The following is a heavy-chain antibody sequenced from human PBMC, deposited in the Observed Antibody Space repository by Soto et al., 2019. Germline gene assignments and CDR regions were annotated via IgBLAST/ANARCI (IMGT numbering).Heavy chain of an antibody. CDR1: GFNFEDFA. V-gene: IGHV3-9*01. Sequence: EVQLVESGVGLVQPGRSLRLSCTASGFNFEDFAMHWVRQSPGKGLEWVSAISWNSRSIDYADSVRGRFTVSRDNGKKSLHLQMNSLRPEDTALYYCTKEVIAPFYFYAMDVWGQGTTVTVSS. J-gene: IGHJ6*02. CDR3: TKEVIAPFYFYAMDV. CDR2: ISWNSRSI. D-gene: IGHD2-15*01.